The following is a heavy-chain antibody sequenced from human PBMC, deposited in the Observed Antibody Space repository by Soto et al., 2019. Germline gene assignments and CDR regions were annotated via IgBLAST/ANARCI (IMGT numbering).Heavy chain of an antibody. J-gene: IGHJ5*02. V-gene: IGHV3-23*01. CDR1: GFIFSSYA. CDR3: ARTYDFWSGWGWFDP. Sequence: EVQLLEFGGGLVQPGGSLRLSCAASGFIFSSYAMNWVRQAPGKGLEWVSAISCSGGSAYYADSVKGRFTISRDNSKNTLYLQMNSLRAEDTAVYYCARTYDFWSGWGWFDPWGQGTLVTVSS. D-gene: IGHD3-3*01. CDR2: ISCSGGSA.